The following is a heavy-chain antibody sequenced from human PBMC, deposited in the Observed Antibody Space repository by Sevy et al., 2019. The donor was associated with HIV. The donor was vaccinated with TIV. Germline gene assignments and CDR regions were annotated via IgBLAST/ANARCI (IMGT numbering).Heavy chain of an antibody. D-gene: IGHD3-9*01. CDR2: ISRSGTTI. CDR1: GFTLPDYE. V-gene: IGHV3-48*03. Sequence: GGSLRLSCVASGFTLPDYEMNWVRQAPGKGLEWVASISRSGTTIYYADSLKGRLTISRDSAKNSVYLQMNSLRAEDTGFYFCARGPGYYDSGSWLDPWGQGTLVTVSS. J-gene: IGHJ5*02. CDR3: ARGPGYYDSGSWLDP.